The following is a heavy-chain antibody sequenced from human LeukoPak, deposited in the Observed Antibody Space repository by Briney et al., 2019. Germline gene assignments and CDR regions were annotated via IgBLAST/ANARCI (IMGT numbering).Heavy chain of an antibody. CDR2: ITWNTDTI. CDR3: AKDISVGATPYYFDS. V-gene: IGHV3-9*01. J-gene: IGHJ4*02. D-gene: IGHD1-26*01. CDR1: GFTFDDYA. Sequence: GGSLRLSCAASGFTFDDYAMHWVRQGPGTGLEWISGITWNTDTIGYADSVMGRFTISRDNAKNSLYLQMNSLRAEDTALYYCAKDISVGATPYYFDSWGQGTLVTVSS.